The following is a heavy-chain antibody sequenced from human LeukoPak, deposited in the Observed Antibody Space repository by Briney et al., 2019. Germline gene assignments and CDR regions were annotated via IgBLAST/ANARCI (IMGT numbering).Heavy chain of an antibody. CDR2: ISGSGGNT. Sequence: GGTLRLSCAASGFTFSTYGMNWVRQAPGKGLEWVSTISGSGGNTYYADSVKGRFTISRHNFKNTLYLHMNSLKAEDTAVYYCAKSGAYSGYDNTNFDYWGQGTLVTVSS. J-gene: IGHJ4*02. CDR3: AKSGAYSGYDNTNFDY. V-gene: IGHV3-23*01. CDR1: GFTFSTYG. D-gene: IGHD5-12*01.